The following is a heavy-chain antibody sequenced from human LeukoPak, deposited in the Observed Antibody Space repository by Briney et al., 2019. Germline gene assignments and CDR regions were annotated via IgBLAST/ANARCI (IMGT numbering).Heavy chain of an antibody. J-gene: IGHJ4*02. D-gene: IGHD3-22*01. Sequence: GGSLRLSCAASGFTFSSYGMYWVRQAPGKGLEWVALISYDGSNKYYADSVKGRFTISRDNSKNTLYLQMNSLRAEDTAVYYCARDGHYYDSLTPFDYWGQGTLVTVSS. CDR3: ARDGHYYDSLTPFDY. CDR1: GFTFSSYG. V-gene: IGHV3-30*03. CDR2: ISYDGSNK.